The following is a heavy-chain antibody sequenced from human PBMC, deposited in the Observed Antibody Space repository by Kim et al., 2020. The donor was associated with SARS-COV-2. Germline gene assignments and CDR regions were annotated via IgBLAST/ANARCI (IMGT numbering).Heavy chain of an antibody. D-gene: IGHD6-19*01. CDR3: ARDPRSSGSYRGYFDL. Sequence: GGSLRLSCAGSGFTFSTYSINWVRQAPEKGLEWVSGISSSSSYIYYADSVKGRFTISRDNAQNSLHLQMNSLRVEDTAVYYCARDPRSSGSYRGYFDLWG. CDR2: ISSSSSYI. J-gene: IGHJ2*01. V-gene: IGHV3-21*06. CDR1: GFTFSTYS.